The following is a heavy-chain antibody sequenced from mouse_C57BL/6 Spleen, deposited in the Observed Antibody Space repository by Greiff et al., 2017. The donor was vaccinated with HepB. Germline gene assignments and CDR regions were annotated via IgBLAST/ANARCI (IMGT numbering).Heavy chain of an antibody. D-gene: IGHD2-2*01. Sequence: VQLQQPGAELVKPGASVKLSCKASGYTFTSYWMQWVKQRPGQGLEWIGEIDPSDSYTNYNQKFKGKATLTVDTSSSTAYMQLSSLTSEDSAVYYCAKGEGNDVYFDYWGQGTTLTVSS. CDR2: IDPSDSYT. CDR3: AKGEGNDVYFDY. CDR1: GYTFTSYW. J-gene: IGHJ2*01. V-gene: IGHV1-50*01.